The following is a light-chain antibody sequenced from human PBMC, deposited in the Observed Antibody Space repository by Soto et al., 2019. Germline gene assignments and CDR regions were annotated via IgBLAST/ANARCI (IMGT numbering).Light chain of an antibody. CDR3: FSYADTILGV. CDR2: EVD. CDR1: SSDVGASNY. V-gene: IGLV2-8*01. Sequence: QSLLTQPPSASGSPGQSVTISCTGTSSDVGASNYVSWYQQLPGKAPKLIIYEVDKRPSGVPDRFSGSKSGSTASLTVSGLQAEDEAKYYCFSYADTILGVFGGGTKLTVL. J-gene: IGLJ3*02.